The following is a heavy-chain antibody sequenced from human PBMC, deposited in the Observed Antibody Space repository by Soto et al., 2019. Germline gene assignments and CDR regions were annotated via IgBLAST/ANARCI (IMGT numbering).Heavy chain of an antibody. CDR3: AKVSVGYVDPNFGLEEAY. V-gene: IGHV3-30*18. Sequence: QVQLVESGGGAAQPGTSLTLSCAASGFSFGAYGMHWVRQAPGKGLEWVAVVSADGNRQLYADSVRGRFTISRDNSKNTLHLQMNRLRSDDTAMYYCAKVSVGYVDPNFGLEEAYWGQGARVTVSS. D-gene: IGHD3-3*01. CDR1: GFSFGAYG. CDR2: VSADGNRQ. J-gene: IGHJ4*02.